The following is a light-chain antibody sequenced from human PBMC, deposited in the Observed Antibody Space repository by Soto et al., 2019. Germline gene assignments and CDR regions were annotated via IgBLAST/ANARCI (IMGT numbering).Light chain of an antibody. CDR2: NTN. V-gene: IGLV1-44*01. CDR1: SSNVGMNS. Sequence: QSALTQPPSASGTPGQRVAIACSGSSSNVGMNSVSWYQQFGGAAPKVLIYNTNQRPSGVPDRFSGWKSGTSASLAISGLQPEDEADYYCAAWDDSLNGPVFGGGTKLTVL. CDR3: AAWDDSLNGPV. J-gene: IGLJ2*01.